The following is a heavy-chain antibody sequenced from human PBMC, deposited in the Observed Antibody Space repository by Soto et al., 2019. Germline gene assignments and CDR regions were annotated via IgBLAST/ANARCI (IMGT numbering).Heavy chain of an antibody. CDR2: ISGSGGRT. V-gene: IGHV3-23*01. D-gene: IGHD2-8*01. CDR1: GFTFSSYA. J-gene: IGHJ4*02. Sequence: LRLSCAASGFTFSSYAMSWVRQAPGKGLEWVSAISGSGGRTYYADSVKGRFTISRDNSKNTLYLKMNSLRAEDTAVYHCAKDLGLYCTTCVCAYFDCWGQGALVTVSS. CDR3: AKDLGLYCTTCVCAYFDC.